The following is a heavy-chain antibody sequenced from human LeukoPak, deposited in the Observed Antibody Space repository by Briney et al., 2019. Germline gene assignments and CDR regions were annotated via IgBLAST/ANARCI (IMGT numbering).Heavy chain of an antibody. J-gene: IGHJ4*02. D-gene: IGHD3-3*01. Sequence: GGSLRLSCAASGFTFSSYWMSWVRQAPGKGLEWVANIKQDGSEKYYVDSVKGRFTISRDNAKNSLYLQMNSLRAEDTAVYYCARDPYDFWSGYYTGLVYWGQGTLVTVSS. CDR1: GFTFSSYW. CDR2: IKQDGSEK. CDR3: ARDPYDFWSGYYTGLVY. V-gene: IGHV3-7*01.